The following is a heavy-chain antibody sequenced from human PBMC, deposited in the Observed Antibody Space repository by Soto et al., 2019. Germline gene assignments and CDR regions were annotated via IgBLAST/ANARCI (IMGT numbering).Heavy chain of an antibody. Sequence: SETLSLTCTVSGGSISNYYSSWLRQPPGKGLEWIGYVYYSGRTKYSPALKSRVTISVDTSKSQFSLELNSVTAADSAVYYCARGPTRDNWNYDNWFDPWGQGILVTVSS. V-gene: IGHV4-59*01. D-gene: IGHD1-7*01. CDR3: ARGPTRDNWNYDNWFDP. CDR2: VYYSGRT. J-gene: IGHJ5*02. CDR1: GGSISNYY.